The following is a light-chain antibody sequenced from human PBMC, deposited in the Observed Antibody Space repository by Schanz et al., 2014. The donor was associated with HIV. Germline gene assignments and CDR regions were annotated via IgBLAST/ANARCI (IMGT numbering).Light chain of an antibody. CDR3: CSYAGRSTPNWV. J-gene: IGLJ3*02. V-gene: IGLV2-11*01. CDR2: DVN. CDR1: SSDVGGYNY. Sequence: QSALTQPRSVSGSPGQSVTISCTGTSSDVGGYNYVSWYQQHPGIAPKLMIYDVNKRPSGVPDRFSGSKSGNTASLTISGLQAEDEADYYCCSYAGRSTPNWVFGGGTKLTVL.